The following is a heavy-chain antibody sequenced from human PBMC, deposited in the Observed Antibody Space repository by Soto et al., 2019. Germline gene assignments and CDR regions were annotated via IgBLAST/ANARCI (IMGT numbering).Heavy chain of an antibody. CDR3: ARGRGFCNMNNCYSDH. V-gene: IGHV1-46*03. D-gene: IGHD2-21*02. Sequence: ASVKVSCKASGYTFTAFYMHWVRQAPGQGLEWMGIINPSGGTTRYAQKFQGRVTMTRDTSTNTVYMGLSSLRSEDTAVYFCARGRGFCNMNNCYSDHWGQGALVTVSS. CDR1: GYTFTAFY. CDR2: INPSGGTT. J-gene: IGHJ4*02.